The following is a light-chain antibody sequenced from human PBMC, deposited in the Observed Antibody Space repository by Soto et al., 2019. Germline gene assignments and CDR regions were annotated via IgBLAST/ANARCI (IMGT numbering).Light chain of an antibody. J-gene: IGKJ4*01. CDR1: QGVGST. Sequence: EIVLTQSPATLSVSPGERVTLSCRASQGVGSTLAWYRQQPGQAPRLLIYDAYIRATGVPARFSGSGSGTEFTLTISSLQSEDFALYYCQHYKTWPLAFGGGTKVEIK. CDR3: QHYKTWPLA. V-gene: IGKV3-15*01. CDR2: DAY.